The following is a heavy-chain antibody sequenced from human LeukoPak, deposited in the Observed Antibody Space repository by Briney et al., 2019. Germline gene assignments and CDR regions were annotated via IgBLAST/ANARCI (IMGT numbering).Heavy chain of an antibody. Sequence: QAGGSLRLSCAASGFTFSSYWMSWVRQAPGKGLEWVSAISGSGGSTYYADSVKGRFTISRDNSKNTLYLQMNSLRAEDTAVYYCAKDSSVVPAADDAFDIWGQGTMVTVSS. V-gene: IGHV3-23*01. CDR1: GFTFSSYW. CDR3: AKDSSVVPAADDAFDI. D-gene: IGHD2-2*01. CDR2: ISGSGGST. J-gene: IGHJ3*02.